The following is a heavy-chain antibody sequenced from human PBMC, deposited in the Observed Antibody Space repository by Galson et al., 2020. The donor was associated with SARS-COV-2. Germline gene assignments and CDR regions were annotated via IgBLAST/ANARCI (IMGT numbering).Heavy chain of an antibody. J-gene: IGHJ2*01. CDR2: INWDGGST. D-gene: IGHD3-10*01. Sequence: GESLKISCAASGFQFDDYAVSWVRQTPGKGLEWICGINWDGGSTTYAESVKGRFTISRDNAKNSLYLQMNSLRAEDTALYHCARSASYPGWYFDLWGRGALVTVSS. V-gene: IGHV3-20*01. CDR1: GFQFDDYA. CDR3: ARSASYPGWYFDL.